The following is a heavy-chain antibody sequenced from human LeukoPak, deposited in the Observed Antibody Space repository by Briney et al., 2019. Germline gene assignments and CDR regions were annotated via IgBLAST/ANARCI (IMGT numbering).Heavy chain of an antibody. Sequence: GGSLRPSCAASGFTFSSYWMHWVRQAPGKGLVWVSRINSDGSSTSYADSVKGRFTISRDNAKNTLYLQMNSLRAEDTAVYYCAREKTTPQEAYYYYGMDVWGQGTTVTVSS. V-gene: IGHV3-74*01. J-gene: IGHJ6*02. CDR3: AREKTTPQEAYYYYGMDV. CDR1: GFTFSSYW. CDR2: INSDGSST. D-gene: IGHD4-11*01.